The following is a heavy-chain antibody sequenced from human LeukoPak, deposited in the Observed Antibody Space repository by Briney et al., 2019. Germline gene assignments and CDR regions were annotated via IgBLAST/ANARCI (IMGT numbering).Heavy chain of an antibody. CDR2: MNPNTGNT. CDR3: ARRLPVTTYGMDV. V-gene: IGHV1-8*01. Sequence: ASVKVSCKASGYTFNSYDINWVRQATGQGLEWMGWMNPNTGNTGYGERFQGRVTITRDTSASTAYMELSSLRSEDTAVYYCARRLPVTTYGMDVWGQGTTVTVSS. D-gene: IGHD4-17*01. CDR1: GYTFNSYD. J-gene: IGHJ6*02.